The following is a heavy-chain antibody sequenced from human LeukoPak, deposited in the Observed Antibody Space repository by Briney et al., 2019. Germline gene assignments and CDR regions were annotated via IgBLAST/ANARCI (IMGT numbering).Heavy chain of an antibody. CDR2: IYSGGST. J-gene: IGHJ6*03. V-gene: IGHV3-66*01. Sequence: GGSLRLSCAASGFTVSSNYMSWVRQAPGKGLEWVSVIYSGGSTYYADSVKGRFTISRDNSKNTLYLQMNSLRAEDTAVYYCARDPTLPYYYDSSGYYMDVWGKGTTVTISS. CDR3: ARDPTLPYYYDSSGYYMDV. D-gene: IGHD3-22*01. CDR1: GFTVSSNY.